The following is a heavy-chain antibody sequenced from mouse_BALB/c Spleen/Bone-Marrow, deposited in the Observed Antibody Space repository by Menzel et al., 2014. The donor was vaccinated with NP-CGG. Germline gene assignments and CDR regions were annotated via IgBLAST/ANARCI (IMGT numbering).Heavy chain of an antibody. CDR3: ALNWDSAY. V-gene: IGHV5-6*01. J-gene: IGHJ3*01. Sequence: EVKLQESGGNLVKPGGSLKLSCAASGFTFSSYGMSWVRQTPDKRLEWVATINNGGTYTYYPDSVKGRFTISRDNAKNTLYLQMCSLKSEDTAMYYCALNWDSAYWGQGTLVTVSA. CDR2: INNGGTYT. CDR1: GFTFSSYG. D-gene: IGHD4-1*02.